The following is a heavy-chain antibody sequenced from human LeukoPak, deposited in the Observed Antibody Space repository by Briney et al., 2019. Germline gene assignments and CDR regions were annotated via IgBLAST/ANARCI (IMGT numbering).Heavy chain of an antibody. J-gene: IGHJ4*02. CDR2: IIPILVIA. D-gene: IGHD3-16*02. CDR3: ARDLSQKWTSYFDY. Sequence: SVRVSCMASGYTFTGYYMHWVRQAPGQGLEWMGRIIPILVIANYAQTFQGRVTITADKSTRTAYMDLSSLRSADTAVYYYARDLSQKWTSYFDYWGQGTLVTVYS. V-gene: IGHV1-69*10. CDR1: GYTFTGYY.